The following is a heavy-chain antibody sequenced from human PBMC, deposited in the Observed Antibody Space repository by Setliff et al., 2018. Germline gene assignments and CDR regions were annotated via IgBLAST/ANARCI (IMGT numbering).Heavy chain of an antibody. CDR3: SRLVRYCTTTTCQSVPGAEV. J-gene: IGHJ4*02. CDR1: GYTLINYG. Sequence: SCKASGYTLINYGISWVRQAPGQGLEWMGWIGAYTGNTNYAQKFQGRVTMTTDTSTSTAYMELRSLRSDDTAVYYCSRLVRYCTTTTCQSVPGAEVWGQGTLVTVSS. D-gene: IGHD2-8*01. CDR2: IGAYTGNT. V-gene: IGHV1-18*01.